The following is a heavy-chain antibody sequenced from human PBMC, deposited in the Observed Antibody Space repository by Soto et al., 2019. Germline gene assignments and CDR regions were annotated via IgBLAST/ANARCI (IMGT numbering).Heavy chain of an antibody. D-gene: IGHD2-8*01. V-gene: IGHV1-18*01. CDR1: GYTFTSYG. CDR2: ISAYNGNT. CDR3: ARGVKYCTNGVCSFYGTDV. J-gene: IGHJ6*02. Sequence: QVQLVQSGAEVKKPGASVKVSCKASGYTFTSYGISWVRQAPGQGLEWMGWISAYNGNTNYAQKFQGRDTMTTDTATSTAYMELSSLRSDDTAVYYCARGVKYCTNGVCSFYGTDVWGQGTTVTVSS.